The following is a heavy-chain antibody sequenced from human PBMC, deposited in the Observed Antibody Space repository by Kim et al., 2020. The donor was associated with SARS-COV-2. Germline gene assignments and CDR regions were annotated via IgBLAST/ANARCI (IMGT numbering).Heavy chain of an antibody. J-gene: IGHJ4*02. CDR2: ISYDRSNK. Sequence: GGSLRLSCAASGFTFSSYAMHWVRQAPGKGLEWVAFISYDRSNKYYADSVKGRFTISRDNSKNTLYLQMNSLRAEDTAVYYCARSASATGDYWGQGTLVTVSS. CDR3: ARSASATGDY. CDR1: GFTFSSYA. V-gene: IGHV3-30-3*01.